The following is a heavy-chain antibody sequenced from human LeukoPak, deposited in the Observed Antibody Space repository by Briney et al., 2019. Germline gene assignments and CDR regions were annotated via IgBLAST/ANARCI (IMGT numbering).Heavy chain of an antibody. Sequence: SETLSLTCTVSGGSISSYYWSWIRQPPGKGLEWIGYIYYSGSTNYNPSLKSRVTISVDTSKNQFSLKLSSVTAADTAVYYCAKGPSILFDYWGQGTLVTVSS. CDR1: GGSISSYY. V-gene: IGHV4-59*01. CDR3: AKGPSILFDY. CDR2: IYYSGST. D-gene: IGHD2-21*01. J-gene: IGHJ4*02.